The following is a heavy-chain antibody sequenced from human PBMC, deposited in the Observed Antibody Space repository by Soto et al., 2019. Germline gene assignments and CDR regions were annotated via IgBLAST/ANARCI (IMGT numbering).Heavy chain of an antibody. Sequence: EVQLVESGGGLVQPGRSLRLSCVASGFTFDDYAMHWVRQAPGKGLEWVSGISWNSGSIGYADSVKGRFTISRDNSKNTLYLQMNSLSAEDMAECYRGKAGRPYYDLWSVKWFDPWGQGTLVTVSS. J-gene: IGHJ5*02. CDR3: GKAGRPYYDLWSVKWFDP. CDR1: GFTFDDYA. D-gene: IGHD3-3*01. CDR2: ISWNSGSI. V-gene: IGHV3-9*03.